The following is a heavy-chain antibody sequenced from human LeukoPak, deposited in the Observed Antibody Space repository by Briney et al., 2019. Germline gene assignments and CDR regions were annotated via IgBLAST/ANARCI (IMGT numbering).Heavy chain of an antibody. Sequence: ASVKVSCKASGYTFTSYAMNWVRQAPGQGLEWMGWINTNTGNPTYAQGFTGRFVFSLDTSVSTAYLQISSLKAEDTAVYYCAREAVTIFALVRTQTTKRPHRFDPWGQGTLVTVSS. D-gene: IGHD3/OR15-3a*01. CDR3: AREAVTIFALVRTQTTKRPHRFDP. J-gene: IGHJ5*02. V-gene: IGHV7-4-1*02. CDR2: INTNTGNP. CDR1: GYTFTSYA.